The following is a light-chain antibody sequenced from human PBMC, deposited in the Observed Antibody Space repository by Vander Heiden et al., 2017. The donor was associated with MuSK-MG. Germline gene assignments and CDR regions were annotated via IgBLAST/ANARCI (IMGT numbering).Light chain of an antibody. J-gene: IGKJ4*01. CDR3: RQNYRVPCT. V-gene: IGKV4-1*01. CDR1: QNILYTSSHKNY. Sequence: DIVITQSPDPLVVSLGERATINRKSSQNILYTSSHKNYLAWYQQRPGQPPELLVYWASARESGVTDRVSGSGSGTDFTRTISNLQAEDVTVYFCRQNYRVPCTFGGWTKVEIK. CDR2: WAS.